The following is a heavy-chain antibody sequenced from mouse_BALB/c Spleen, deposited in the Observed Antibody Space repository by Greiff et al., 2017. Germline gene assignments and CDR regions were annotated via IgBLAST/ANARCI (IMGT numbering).Heavy chain of an antibody. Sequence: DVKLVESGGGLVKPGGSLKLSCAASGFTFSSYAMSWVRQTPEKRLEWVASISSGGSTYYPDSVKGRFTISRDNARNILYLQMSSLRSEDTAMYYCARGGTTVVDQSWFAYWGQGTLVTVSA. J-gene: IGHJ3*01. CDR3: ARGGTTVVDQSWFAY. CDR1: GFTFSSYA. CDR2: ISSGGST. V-gene: IGHV5-6-5*01. D-gene: IGHD1-1*01.